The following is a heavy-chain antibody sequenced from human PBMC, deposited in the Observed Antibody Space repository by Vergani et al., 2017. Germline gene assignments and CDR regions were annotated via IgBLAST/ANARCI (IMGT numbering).Heavy chain of an antibody. V-gene: IGHV4-59*01. D-gene: IGHD6-6*01. Sequence: QVQLQESGPGLVKPSETLSLTCTVSGGSISSYYWSWIRQPPGKGLEWIGYIYYSGSTNYNPSLKSRVTISVYTSKNQFSLKLSSVTASDTAVYYCARGKVLAARLANPVVFDYWGQGTLVTVSS. CDR3: ARGKVLAARLANPVVFDY. CDR2: IYYSGST. CDR1: GGSISSYY. J-gene: IGHJ4*02.